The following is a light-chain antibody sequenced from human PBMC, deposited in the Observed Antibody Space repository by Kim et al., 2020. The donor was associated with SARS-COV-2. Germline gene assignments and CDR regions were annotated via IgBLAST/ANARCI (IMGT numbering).Light chain of an antibody. V-gene: IGKV1-8*01. CDR3: QQYYSTPVG. CDR1: QGISSY. CDR2: AAS. J-gene: IGKJ5*01. Sequence: AIRITQSPSSLSASTGDRVTITCRASQGISSYLAWYQQKPGKAPKLLIYAASTLQSGVPSRFSGSGSGTDFTLTISCLQSEDFATYYCQQYYSTPVGFGQGTRLEIK.